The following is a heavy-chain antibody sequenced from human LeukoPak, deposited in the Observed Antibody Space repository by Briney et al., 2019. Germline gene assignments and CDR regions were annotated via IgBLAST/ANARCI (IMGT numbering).Heavy chain of an antibody. CDR3: ARPSRGSGGAFQY. CDR2: MDDSGST. V-gene: IGHV4-59*08. Sequence: SETLSLTCTVSGGSISSYYWSWIRQPPGKGLEWIGYMDDSGSTNYNPSLTSRVTISEDTSKNQLSLKLGSVTAADTAVYYCARPSRGSGGAFQYWGQGTPVTVSS. D-gene: IGHD6-19*01. J-gene: IGHJ4*02. CDR1: GGSISSYY.